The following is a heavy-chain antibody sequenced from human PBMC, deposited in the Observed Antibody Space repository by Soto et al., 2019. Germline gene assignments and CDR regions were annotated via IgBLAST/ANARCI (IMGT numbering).Heavy chain of an antibody. V-gene: IGHV3-23*01. CDR2: ISSSGGNT. Sequence: GGSLRLSCAASGFTFNSYAMSWVRQAPGKGLEWVSVISSSGGNTYYADSVNGRFTISRDNSKNTLYLQMNSLRAEDTAVYYCAKDQFVVVYYYGMDVWGQGTTVTVSS. CDR3: AKDQFVVVYYYGMDV. D-gene: IGHD2-15*01. J-gene: IGHJ6*02. CDR1: GFTFNSYA.